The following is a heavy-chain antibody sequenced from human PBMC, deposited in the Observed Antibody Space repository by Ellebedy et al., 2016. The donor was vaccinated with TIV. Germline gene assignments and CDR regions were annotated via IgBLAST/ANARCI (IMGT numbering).Heavy chain of an antibody. CDR3: ARGRVRWGGPDY. J-gene: IGHJ4*02. CDR2: INAGNGNT. Sequence: AASVKVSCKASGYTFTSHVMDWVRQAPGQRLEWMGWINAGNGNTKYSQKFQGSVTMTRDTSTNTVYMDLGSLRSEDTAVYYCARGRVRWGGPDYWGQGTLVTVSS. V-gene: IGHV1-3*01. D-gene: IGHD7-27*01. CDR1: GYTFTSHV.